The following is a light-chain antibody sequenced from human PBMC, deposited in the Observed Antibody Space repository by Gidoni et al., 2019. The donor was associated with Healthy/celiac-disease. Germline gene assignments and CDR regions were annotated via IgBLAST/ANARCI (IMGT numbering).Light chain of an antibody. CDR3: QAWDSSTVV. J-gene: IGLJ2*01. CDR2: QDS. V-gene: IGLV3-1*01. CDR1: KLGDKY. Sequence: SYELTQPHSVSVSPVQTASITCSGDKLGDKYACWYHQKPGQSTVLVIYQDSKRPSGIPERFSGSNSGNTATLTISGTQAMDEADYYFQAWDSSTVVFGGGTKLTVL.